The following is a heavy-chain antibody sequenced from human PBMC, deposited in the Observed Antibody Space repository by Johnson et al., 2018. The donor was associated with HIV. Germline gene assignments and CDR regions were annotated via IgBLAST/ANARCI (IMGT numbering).Heavy chain of an antibody. Sequence: VQLVESGGGLVQPGGSLRLSCAASGFTFSSYDMHWVRQATGKGLEWVSAIGTAGDTYYPGSVKGRFAISRENAKNSLYLQMNSLRAEDTAVYYWVCLRVSLSAFDIWGQGTMVTVSS. V-gene: IGHV3-13*01. D-gene: IGHD2-21*01. CDR1: GFTFSSYD. CDR2: IGTAGDT. CDR3: VCLRVSLSAFDI. J-gene: IGHJ3*02.